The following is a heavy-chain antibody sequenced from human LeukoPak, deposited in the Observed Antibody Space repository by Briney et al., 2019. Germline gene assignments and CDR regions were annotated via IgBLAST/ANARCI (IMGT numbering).Heavy chain of an antibody. Sequence: SETLSLTCTVSGGSISSGSYYWSWIRQPAGKGLEWIGRIYTSGSTNYNPSLKSRVTISVDTSKNQFSLKLSSVTAAGTAVYYCARERYDFWSGYYNTWGQGTLVTVSS. CDR2: IYTSGST. J-gene: IGHJ5*02. D-gene: IGHD3-3*01. CDR1: GGSISSGSYY. V-gene: IGHV4-61*02. CDR3: ARERYDFWSGYYNT.